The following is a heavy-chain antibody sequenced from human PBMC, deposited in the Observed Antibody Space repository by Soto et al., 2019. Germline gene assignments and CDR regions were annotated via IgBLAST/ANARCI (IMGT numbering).Heavy chain of an antibody. CDR2: INPSGGST. V-gene: IGHV1-46*01. CDR1: GYTFTSYY. J-gene: IGHJ6*02. Sequence: ASVKVSCKASGYTFTSYYMHWVRQAPGQGLEWMGIINPSGGSTSYAQKFQGRVTMTRDTSTSTVYMELSSLRSEDTAVYHCARDLVGGGSSYYYGMDVWGQGTTVTVSS. D-gene: IGHD3-10*01. CDR3: ARDLVGGGSSYYYGMDV.